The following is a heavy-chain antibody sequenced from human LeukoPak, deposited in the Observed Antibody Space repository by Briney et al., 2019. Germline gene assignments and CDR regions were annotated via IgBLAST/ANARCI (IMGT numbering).Heavy chain of an antibody. D-gene: IGHD6-25*01. CDR3: AEDSRYYYYYMDV. CDR1: GFTFSSYG. J-gene: IGHJ6*03. CDR2: IWYDGSNK. Sequence: GGSLRLSCAASGFTFSSYGMHWVRQAPGKGLEWVAVIWYDGSNKYYAGSVKGRFTISRDNSKNTLYLQMNSLRAEDTAVYYCAEDSRYYYYYMDVWGKGTTVTVSS. V-gene: IGHV3-33*06.